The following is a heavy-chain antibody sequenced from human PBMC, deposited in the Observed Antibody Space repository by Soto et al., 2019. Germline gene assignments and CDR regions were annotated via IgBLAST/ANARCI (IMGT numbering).Heavy chain of an antibody. Sequence: GGSLRLSCAASGFTFSSYWMSWVRQAPGKGLEWVANIKQDGSEKYYVDSVKGRFTISRDNAKNSLYLQMNSLRAEDTAVYYCARVSTTIFGVVITYYFDYWGQGTLVTVSS. V-gene: IGHV3-7*01. CDR2: IKQDGSEK. J-gene: IGHJ4*02. CDR1: GFTFSSYW. D-gene: IGHD3-3*01. CDR3: ARVSTTIFGVVITYYFDY.